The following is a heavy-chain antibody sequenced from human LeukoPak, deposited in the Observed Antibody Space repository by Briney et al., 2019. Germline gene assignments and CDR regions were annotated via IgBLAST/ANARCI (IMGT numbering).Heavy chain of an antibody. J-gene: IGHJ4*02. CDR3: ASSPEYSSSWYYFDY. CDR1: GSTFSTYS. CDR2: ITSSFSYI. Sequence: GGSLRLSCAASGSTFSTYSTNWVRQAPGKGLEWVSSITSSFSYIYYADSVKGRFTISRDNAKKSLYLQMNSLRAEDTAVYYCASSPEYSSSWYYFDYWGQGTLVTVSS. D-gene: IGHD6-13*01. V-gene: IGHV3-21*01.